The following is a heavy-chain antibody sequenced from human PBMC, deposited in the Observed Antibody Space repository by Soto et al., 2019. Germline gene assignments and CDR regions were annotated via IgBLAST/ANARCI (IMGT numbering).Heavy chain of an antibody. J-gene: IGHJ6*02. V-gene: IGHV1-18*01. CDR3: ARERLRLWGDYYEENYYYYGMDV. CDR1: GYTFTSYG. CDR2: ISAYNGNT. Sequence: QVQLVQSGAEVKKPGASVKVSCKASGYTFTSYGISWVRQAPGQGLEWMGWISAYNGNTNYAKKLQGRVTMTTDTSTSTAYMELRSHRSDATAVYYCARERLRLWGDYYEENYYYYGMDVWGQGTTVTVSS. D-gene: IGHD2-21*02.